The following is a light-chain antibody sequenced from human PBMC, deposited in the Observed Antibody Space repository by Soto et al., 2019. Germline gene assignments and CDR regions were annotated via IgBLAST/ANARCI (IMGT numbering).Light chain of an antibody. CDR2: GAT. V-gene: IGKV1-17*01. J-gene: IGKJ1*01. Sequence: DIQMTQSPSSLSASVGDRVTITCRASQGISDDLGWYQQKPGKAPKALIYGATSLHSGVPSRFSGSGSGTEFTLTISSLQPEDSATYYCLQHKSYPRTFGQGTKVEI. CDR3: LQHKSYPRT. CDR1: QGISDD.